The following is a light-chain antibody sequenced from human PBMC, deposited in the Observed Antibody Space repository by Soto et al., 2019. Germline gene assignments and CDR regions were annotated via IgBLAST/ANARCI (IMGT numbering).Light chain of an antibody. J-gene: IGKJ4*01. V-gene: IGKV3-20*01. CDR1: QRVSSSY. Sequence: EIVLTQSPGTLSLSPGERATLSCRASQRVSSSYLAWYQQKPGQAPRLRIYGASSRATGIPDRFSGSGSGTDFTLTISRLEPEDFAVYYCQQYGSSPRVTFGGGTKVEIK. CDR2: GAS. CDR3: QQYGSSPRVT.